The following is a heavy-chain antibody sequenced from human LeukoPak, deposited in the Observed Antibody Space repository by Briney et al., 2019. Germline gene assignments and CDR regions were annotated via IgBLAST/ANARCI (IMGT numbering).Heavy chain of an antibody. J-gene: IGHJ4*02. CDR2: IYYSGRT. CDR3: AKHSYRVDSFTDY. V-gene: IGHV4-59*08. CDR1: GGSIISYY. Sequence: PSETLSLTCTVSGGSIISYYWSWIRQPPGQGLEFIGYIYYSGRTNYNPSLKSRVTISVDTSKNQFSLKLSSVTAADTAVYYCAKHSYRVDSFTDYWGQGTLVTVSS. D-gene: IGHD5-12*01.